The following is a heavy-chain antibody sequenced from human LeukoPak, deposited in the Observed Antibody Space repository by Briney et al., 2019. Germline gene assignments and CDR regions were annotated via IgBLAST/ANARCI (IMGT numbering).Heavy chain of an antibody. V-gene: IGHV3-23*01. CDR1: GFTFSSYA. Sequence: PGGSLRLSCAASGFTFSSYAMSWVRQAPGKGLEWVSTISTSGASTYYADSVKGRFTISRDNSKDTLYLQKNSLRAEDTAVYYCAKVSRDGYKSGMDVWGQGPTVTVSS. D-gene: IGHD5-24*01. J-gene: IGHJ6*02. CDR2: ISTSGAST. CDR3: AKVSRDGYKSGMDV.